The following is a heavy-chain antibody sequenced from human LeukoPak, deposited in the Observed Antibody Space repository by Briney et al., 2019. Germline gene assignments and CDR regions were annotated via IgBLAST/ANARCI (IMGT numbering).Heavy chain of an antibody. D-gene: IGHD2-15*01. Sequence: ASVKVSCKASGCTFTSSAVQWMRPARGQRLEWIGWIVVGSGTTNNAQKFQERVTITTDMSTNTAYMELSSLRSEDTAVYYCAADRMTTPHHGMDVWDQGTTVTVSS. V-gene: IGHV1-58*01. CDR1: GCTFTSSA. CDR2: IVVGSGTT. CDR3: AADRMTTPHHGMDV. J-gene: IGHJ6*02.